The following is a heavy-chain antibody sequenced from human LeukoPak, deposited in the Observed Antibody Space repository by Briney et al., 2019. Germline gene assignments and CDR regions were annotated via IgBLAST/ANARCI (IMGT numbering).Heavy chain of an antibody. J-gene: IGHJ4*02. Sequence: GGSLRLSCTASRFTFSSYEMNWVRQAPGKGLEWISYISSSGSTIYYADSVKGRFTISRDNAKNSLYLQMNSLRAEDTAVYYCARGPMVRGVFIRRSKSGYFDYWGQGTLVTVSS. V-gene: IGHV3-48*03. CDR1: RFTFSSYE. CDR3: ARGPMVRGVFIRRSKSGYFDY. D-gene: IGHD3-10*01. CDR2: ISSSGSTI.